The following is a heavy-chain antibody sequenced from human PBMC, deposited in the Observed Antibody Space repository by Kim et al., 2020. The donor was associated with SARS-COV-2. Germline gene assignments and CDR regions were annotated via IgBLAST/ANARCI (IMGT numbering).Heavy chain of an antibody. CDR1: GYSFTSYW. V-gene: IGHV5-51*01. J-gene: IGHJ6*02. D-gene: IGHD1-26*01. CDR3: ASTIVGATGEYYYYGMDV. Sequence: GESRKISCKGSGYSFTSYWIGWVRQMPGKGLEWMGIIYPGDSDTRYSPSFQGQVTISADKSISTAYLQWSSLKASDTAMYYCASTIVGATGEYYYYGMDVWGQGTTVTVSS. CDR2: IYPGDSDT.